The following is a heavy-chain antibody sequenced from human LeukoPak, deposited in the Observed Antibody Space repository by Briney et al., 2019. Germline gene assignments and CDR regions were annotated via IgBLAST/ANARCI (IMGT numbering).Heavy chain of an antibody. J-gene: IGHJ4*02. D-gene: IGHD3-22*01. Sequence: PGGSLRLSCAASGFTFDDYAMHWVRQAPGKGLEWVSGISWNSGSIGYVDSVKGRFTISRDNAKNSLYLQMNSLRAEDAAVYYCARWGPSITMIVVVTPFDYWGQGTLVAVSS. V-gene: IGHV3-9*01. CDR1: GFTFDDYA. CDR2: ISWNSGSI. CDR3: ARWGPSITMIVVVTPFDY.